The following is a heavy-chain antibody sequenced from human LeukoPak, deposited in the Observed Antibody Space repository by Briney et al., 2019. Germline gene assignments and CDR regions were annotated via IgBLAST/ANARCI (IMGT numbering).Heavy chain of an antibody. Sequence: PGGSLRLSCAASGFTFSSYAMHWVRHAPGKGLEWVAVISYDGSNKYYADSVKGRFTISRDKSKNTMYLQMNSLRFEATAVYYCARGRGGDGYNWLFYFYYWGQGTLVTVSS. J-gene: IGHJ4*02. CDR3: ARGRGGDGYNWLFYFYY. V-gene: IGHV3-30-3*01. CDR2: ISYDGSNK. D-gene: IGHD5-24*01. CDR1: GFTFSSYA.